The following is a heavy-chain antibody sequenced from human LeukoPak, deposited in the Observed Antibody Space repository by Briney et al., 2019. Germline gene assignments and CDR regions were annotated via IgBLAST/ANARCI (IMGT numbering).Heavy chain of an antibody. CDR1: VGTFSSYA. D-gene: IGHD3-3*01. Sequence: SVTVSCMASVGTFSSYAISWVRQAPGQGLEWMGRIIAIFGIANYAQRFQGRVTITADKSTSTAYMELSSLRSEDTDVYYCAGEGTIFHNWFDPWGQGTLVTVSS. V-gene: IGHV1-69*10. J-gene: IGHJ5*02. CDR3: AGEGTIFHNWFDP. CDR2: IIAIFGIA.